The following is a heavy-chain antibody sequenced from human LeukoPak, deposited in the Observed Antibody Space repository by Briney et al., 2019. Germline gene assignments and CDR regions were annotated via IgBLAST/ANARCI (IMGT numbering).Heavy chain of an antibody. Sequence: GGSLRLSCAASGFTFSSYWMHWVRQAPGKRLVWVSRIDSDGSSTSYADSVKGRFTISRDNAKNTEYLQMNSLRAEDTAVYYCARVRGSGWSYFDYWGQGTLVTVSS. J-gene: IGHJ4*02. V-gene: IGHV3-74*01. D-gene: IGHD6-19*01. CDR2: IDSDGSST. CDR3: ARVRGSGWSYFDY. CDR1: GFTFSSYW.